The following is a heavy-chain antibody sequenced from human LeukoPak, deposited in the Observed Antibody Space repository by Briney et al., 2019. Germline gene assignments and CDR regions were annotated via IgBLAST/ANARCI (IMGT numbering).Heavy chain of an antibody. Sequence: SETLSLTCTVSGGSISSGGYYWGWIRQHPGKGLEWIGYIYYSGSTYYNPSLKSRVTISVDTSKNQFSLKLSSVTAADTAVYYCARSYCSSTSCSPYYYYYMDVWGKGTTATVSS. V-gene: IGHV4-31*03. J-gene: IGHJ6*03. D-gene: IGHD2-2*01. CDR2: IYYSGST. CDR1: GGSISSGGYY. CDR3: ARSYCSSTSCSPYYYYYMDV.